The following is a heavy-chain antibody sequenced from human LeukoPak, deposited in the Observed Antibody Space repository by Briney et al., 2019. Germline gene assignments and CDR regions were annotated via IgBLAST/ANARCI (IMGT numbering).Heavy chain of an antibody. J-gene: IGHJ3*02. CDR1: GYTFTGYY. CDR2: INPNNGGT. V-gene: IGHV1-2*06. D-gene: IGHD3-22*01. Sequence: ASVKVSCKASGYTFTGYYIHWVRQAPGQGLDWMERINPNNGGTNYAQKFQGRVTMTRDMSMSTAYIELSRLRSDDTAVYYCAGEDNSSGYRPFDIWGQGTMVTVPS. CDR3: AGEDNSSGYRPFDI.